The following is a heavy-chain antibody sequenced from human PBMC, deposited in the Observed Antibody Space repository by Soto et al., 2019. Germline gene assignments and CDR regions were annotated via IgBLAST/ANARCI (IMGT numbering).Heavy chain of an antibody. CDR3: ARDPPPPDY. CDR2: ISACNGNT. Sequence: GASVTVSCKASGFTFASYAIIWMRQAPGQGLEWMGWISACNGNTNYAQKLQGRVTMTTDTSTSTAYMELRSLRSDDTAVYYCARDPPPPDYWGQGTLVTVSS. CDR1: GFTFASYA. V-gene: IGHV1-18*01. J-gene: IGHJ4*02.